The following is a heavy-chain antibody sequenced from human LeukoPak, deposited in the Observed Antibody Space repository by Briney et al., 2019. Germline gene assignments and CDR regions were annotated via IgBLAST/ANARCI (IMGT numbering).Heavy chain of an antibody. CDR3: ARPSPRREYAFDI. V-gene: IGHV1-69*04. Sequence: SVKVSCKASGGTFSSYAISWVRQAPGQGLEWMGRVIPILGIANYAQKFQGRVTITADKSTSTAYMELSSLRSEDTAAYYCARPSPRREYAFDIWGQGTMVTVSS. J-gene: IGHJ3*02. CDR2: VIPILGIA. CDR1: GGTFSSYA. D-gene: IGHD3-10*01.